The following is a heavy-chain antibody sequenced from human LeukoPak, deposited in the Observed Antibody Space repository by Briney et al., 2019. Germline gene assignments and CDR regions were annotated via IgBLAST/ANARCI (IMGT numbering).Heavy chain of an antibody. CDR3: ARDSKMIAVALGINV. CDR2: ISAYNGNT. D-gene: IGHD6-19*01. Sequence: ASVKVSSKASGYTFTSYGISWVRQAPGQGLERMGWISAYNGNTNYAQKLQGRVTMTTDTSTSTAYMELRSLRSDDTDVYYCARDSKMIAVALGINVWGQGTTVTVSS. J-gene: IGHJ6*02. CDR1: GYTFTSYG. V-gene: IGHV1-18*01.